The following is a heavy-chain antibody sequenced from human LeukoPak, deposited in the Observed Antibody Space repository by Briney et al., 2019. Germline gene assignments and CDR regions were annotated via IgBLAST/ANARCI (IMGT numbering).Heavy chain of an antibody. V-gene: IGHV4-59*01. D-gene: IGHD3-22*01. J-gene: IGHJ4*02. CDR1: RGSINSYY. CDR2: IYYSGPT. CDR3: ASPGYYDGSGYYSYFDY. Sequence: SETLSLTCTVSRGSINSYYWSWFRKPPGKGLDWFGYIYYSGPTNYNPSLKSRVTISVDTSKNQFSLKLSSVTAADTAVYYCASPGYYDGSGYYSYFDYWGQGTLVTVSS.